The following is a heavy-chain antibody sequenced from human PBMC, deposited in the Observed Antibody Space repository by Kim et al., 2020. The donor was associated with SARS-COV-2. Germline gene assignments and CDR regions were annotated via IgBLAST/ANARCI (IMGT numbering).Heavy chain of an antibody. CDR1: GESFSGNY. CDR2: INHSGST. D-gene: IGHD3-9*01. CDR3: ARDRVLRYFPRLNTFDI. Sequence: SETLSLTCAVYGESFSGNYWSWIRQPPGKGLEWIGEINHSGSTNYKPSLKSRVTISVDTSKNQFSLKLSSVTDADTAVYYCARDRVLRYFPRLNTFDIWGQGTMVTVSS. V-gene: IGHV4-34*01. J-gene: IGHJ3*02.